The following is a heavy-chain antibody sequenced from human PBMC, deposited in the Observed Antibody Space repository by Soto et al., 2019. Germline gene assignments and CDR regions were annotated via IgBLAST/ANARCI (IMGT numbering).Heavy chain of an antibody. Sequence: SETLSLTCTVSGGSISNGGYYWSWIRQHSGKGLEWIGYIYYSGSTCYNPSLKSRVTISVDTSKNQFSLKLSSVTAADTAVYYCARGFTFYYDSSGYPYQDVWGQGTTVTVSS. V-gene: IGHV4-31*03. J-gene: IGHJ6*02. CDR3: ARGFTFYYDSSGYPYQDV. D-gene: IGHD3-22*01. CDR2: IYYSGST. CDR1: GGSISNGGYY.